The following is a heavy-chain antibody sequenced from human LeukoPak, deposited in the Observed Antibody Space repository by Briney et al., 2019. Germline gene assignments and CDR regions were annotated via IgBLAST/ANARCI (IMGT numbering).Heavy chain of an antibody. V-gene: IGHV1-69*04. CDR2: IIPILGIA. CDR1: GGTFSSYA. CDR3: VSLRTQGGSSYYYGMDV. J-gene: IGHJ6*02. Sequence: SVKVSCKASGGTFSSYAISWVRQAPGQGLEWMGRIIPILGIANYAQKFQGRVTITADKSTSTAYMELSSLRSEDTAVYYCVSLRTQGGSSYYYGMDVWGQGTTVTVSS. D-gene: IGHD2-2*01.